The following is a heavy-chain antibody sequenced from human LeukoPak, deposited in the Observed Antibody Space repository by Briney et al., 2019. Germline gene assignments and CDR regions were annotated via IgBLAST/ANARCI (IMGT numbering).Heavy chain of an antibody. Sequence: GGSLRLSCAASGFNFSSYWMSWVRQAPGKGLEWVANIKQDGSEKYYVDSVKGRFTISRDNAKNSLYLQMNSLRAEDTAVYYCARDRGWELLSWAAFDIWSQGTMVTVSS. CDR2: IKQDGSEK. CDR3: ARDRGWELLSWAAFDI. D-gene: IGHD1-26*01. J-gene: IGHJ3*02. V-gene: IGHV3-7*01. CDR1: GFNFSSYW.